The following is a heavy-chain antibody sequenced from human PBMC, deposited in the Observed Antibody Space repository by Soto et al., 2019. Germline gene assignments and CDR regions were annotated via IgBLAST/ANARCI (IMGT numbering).Heavy chain of an antibody. Sequence: SVKVSCKASGGTFSSYTISWVRQAPGQGLEWMGRIIPILGIANYAQKFQGRVTITADKSTSTAYMELSSLRSEDTAVYYCARDQGVVVVAATPTSWFDPWGQGTLVTVSS. V-gene: IGHV1-69*04. CDR1: GGTFSSYT. CDR3: ARDQGVVVVAATPTSWFDP. D-gene: IGHD2-15*01. J-gene: IGHJ5*02. CDR2: IIPILGIA.